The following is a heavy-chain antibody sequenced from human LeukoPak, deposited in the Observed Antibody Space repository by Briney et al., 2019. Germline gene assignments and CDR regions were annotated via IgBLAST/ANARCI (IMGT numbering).Heavy chain of an antibody. V-gene: IGHV4-34*01. CDR3: ARLPVRGAKNWFDP. CDR2: INHSGST. CDR1: GGSFSGYY. D-gene: IGHD3-10*01. Sequence: PSETLSLTCAVYGGSFSGYYWSWIRQPPGKGREWIGEINHSGSTNYNPSLKSRVTISVDTSKNQFSLKLSSVTAADTAVYYCARLPVRGAKNWFDPWGQGTLVTVSS. J-gene: IGHJ5*02.